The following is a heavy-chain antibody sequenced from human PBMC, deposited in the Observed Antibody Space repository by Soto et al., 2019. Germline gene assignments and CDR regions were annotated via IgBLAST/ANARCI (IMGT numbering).Heavy chain of an antibody. V-gene: IGHV4-39*01. CDR2: IYYSGST. CDR3: PIRRRRWTFDD. D-gene: IGHD1-1*01. CDR1: GGSISSSSYY. J-gene: IGHJ4*02. Sequence: PSETLSLTCTVSGGSISSSSYYWGWIRQPPGKGLEWIGNIYYSGSTYYNPSLKIRVTMSVDTSKNQFSPKLTSVTAADTAVNYFPIRRRRWTFDDRGQRTLVSVS.